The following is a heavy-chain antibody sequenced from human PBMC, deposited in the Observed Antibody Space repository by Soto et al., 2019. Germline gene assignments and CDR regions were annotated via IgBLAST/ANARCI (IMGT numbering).Heavy chain of an antibody. CDR2: IYYSGST. V-gene: IGHV4-31*03. CDR3: ARLGFWGVVTPWGMDV. J-gene: IGHJ6*02. D-gene: IGHD3-3*01. CDR1: GGSISSGGYY. Sequence: QVQLQESGPGLVKPSQTLSLTCTVSGGSISSGGYYWSWIRQHPGKGLEWIGYIYYSGSTYYNPSLKSRVTISVDTSKNQFSLKLSSVTAADTAVYYCARLGFWGVVTPWGMDVWGQGTTVTVSS.